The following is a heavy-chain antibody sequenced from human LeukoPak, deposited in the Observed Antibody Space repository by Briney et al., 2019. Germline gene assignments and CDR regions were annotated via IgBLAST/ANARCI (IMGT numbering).Heavy chain of an antibody. CDR3: AKVQYCGSSGVYFDY. CDR2: ISWNSGSI. V-gene: IGHV3-9*01. CDR1: GFTFDDYA. D-gene: IGHD3-10*01. Sequence: GGSLRLSCATSGFTFDDYAMHWVRQAPGKGLEWVSGISWNSGSIGYADSVKGRFTISRDNAKNSLYLQMNSLRAEDTALYYCAKVQYCGSSGVYFDYWGQGTLVTVSS. J-gene: IGHJ4*02.